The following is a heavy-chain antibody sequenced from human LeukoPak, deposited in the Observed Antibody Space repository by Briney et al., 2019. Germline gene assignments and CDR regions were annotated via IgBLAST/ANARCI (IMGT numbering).Heavy chain of an antibody. V-gene: IGHV1-2*02. J-gene: IGHJ4*02. CDR2: INPNSGGT. CDR1: GYTFTGYY. Sequence: ASVKVSCKPSGYTFTGYYMHWVRQAPGQGLEWMGWINPNSGGTNYAQKFQGRVTMTRDTSISTAYMELSRLRSDDTAVYYCARDRGSGWFGELSPFDYWGQGTLVTVSS. CDR3: ARDRGSGWFGELSPFDY. D-gene: IGHD3-10*01.